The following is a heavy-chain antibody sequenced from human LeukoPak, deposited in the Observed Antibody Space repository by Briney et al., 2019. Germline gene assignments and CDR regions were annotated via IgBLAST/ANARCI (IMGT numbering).Heavy chain of an antibody. CDR2: ISSSGSTI. V-gene: IGHV3-48*04. D-gene: IGHD3-10*01. CDR1: GFTFSSYW. J-gene: IGHJ4*02. Sequence: PGGSLRLSCAASGFTFSSYWMSWVRQAPGKGLEWVSYISSSGSTIYYADSVRGRFTISRDNAKNSLYLQMNSLRAEDTAVYYCASLSPIGEYYFDYWGQGTLVTVSS. CDR3: ASLSPIGEYYFDY.